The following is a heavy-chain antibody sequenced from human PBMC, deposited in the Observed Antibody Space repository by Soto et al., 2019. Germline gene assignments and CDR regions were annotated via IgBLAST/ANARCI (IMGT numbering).Heavy chain of an antibody. CDR1: VFTFGDYA. CDR3: TRDQVGVTADWFDP. CDR2: IRSKAYGGTT. J-gene: IGHJ5*02. Sequence: RRLSCTASVFTFGDYAMSWVRQAPGKGLEWVGFIRSKAYGGTTEYAASVKGRFTISRDDSKGIAYLQMNSLKTEDTAVYYCTRDQVGVTADWFDPWGQGTLVTVSS. D-gene: IGHD1-26*01. V-gene: IGHV3-49*04.